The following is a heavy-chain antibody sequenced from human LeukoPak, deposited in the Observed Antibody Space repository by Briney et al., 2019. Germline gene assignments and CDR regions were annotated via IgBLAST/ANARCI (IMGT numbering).Heavy chain of an antibody. V-gene: IGHV4-4*02. CDR1: GGSINSHNW. Sequence: SETLSLTCAVSGGSINSHNWWTWVRQPPGEELEWVGEVYENGDTNYNSSLERRVTMSVDKAKNQLSLRLRFVTAADTAVYYCARKGIAATGTGWFDSWGQGTLVTVSS. J-gene: IGHJ5*01. D-gene: IGHD6-13*01. CDR3: ARKGIAATGTGWFDS. CDR2: VYENGDT.